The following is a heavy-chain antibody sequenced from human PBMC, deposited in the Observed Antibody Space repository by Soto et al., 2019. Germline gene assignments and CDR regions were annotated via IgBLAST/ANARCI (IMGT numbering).Heavy chain of an antibody. V-gene: IGHV4-59*08. CDR2: IYYSGST. D-gene: IGHD3-10*01. CDR1: GGSMISYY. J-gene: IGHJ4*02. CDR3: ARHNYGSGSTYFDY. Sequence: SETLSLTCTVSGGSMISYYWSWIRQPPGKGLEWIGYIYYSGSTNYNPSLKSRVTISVDTSKNQLSLKLNSMTAADTAVYYCARHNYGSGSTYFDYWGQGTLVTVSS.